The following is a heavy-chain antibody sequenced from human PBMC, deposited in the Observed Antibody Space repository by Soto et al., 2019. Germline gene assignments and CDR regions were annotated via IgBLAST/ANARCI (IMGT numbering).Heavy chain of an antibody. D-gene: IGHD4-17*01. CDR1: GYTFTSYG. V-gene: IGHV1-18*01. CDR3: ARTLYGDNVDY. J-gene: IGHJ4*02. Sequence: ASVKVSCKASGYTFTSYGISWVRQAPGQGLEWMGWISAYNGNTNYAQKPQGRVTMTTDTSTSTAYMELRSLRSEDTAVYYCARTLYGDNVDYWGQGTLVTVSS. CDR2: ISAYNGNT.